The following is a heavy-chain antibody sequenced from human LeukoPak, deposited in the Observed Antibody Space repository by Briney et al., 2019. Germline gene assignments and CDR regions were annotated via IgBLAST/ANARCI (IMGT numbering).Heavy chain of an antibody. CDR1: GSTFSSYG. D-gene: IGHD3-10*01. J-gene: IGHJ6*02. V-gene: IGHV3-30*02. Sequence: PGGSLRLSCAASGSTFSSYGMHWVRQAPGKGLEWVAFIRYDGSNKYYADSVKGRFTISRDNSKNTLYLQMNSLRAEDTAVYYCATNYGSGSPYGMDVWGQGTTVTVSS. CDR2: IRYDGSNK. CDR3: ATNYGSGSPYGMDV.